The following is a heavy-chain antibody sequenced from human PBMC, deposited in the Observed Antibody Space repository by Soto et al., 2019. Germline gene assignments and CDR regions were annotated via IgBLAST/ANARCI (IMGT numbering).Heavy chain of an antibody. CDR3: ARVWFGESSWFDP. J-gene: IGHJ5*02. Sequence: SETLALTCTVSGGSISIGGYCWSWIRQPPGQGLEWIGYICHSGNTYYNPSLKSRVTTSLDRSKNQFSLNLSSVTAADTAVYYCARVWFGESSWFDPWGQGTLVTVS. D-gene: IGHD3-10*01. V-gene: IGHV4-30-2*01. CDR1: GGSISIGGYC. CDR2: ICHSGNT.